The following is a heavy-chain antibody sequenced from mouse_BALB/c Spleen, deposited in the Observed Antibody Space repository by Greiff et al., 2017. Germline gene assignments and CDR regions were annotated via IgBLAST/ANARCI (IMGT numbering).Heavy chain of an antibody. J-gene: IGHJ2*01. Sequence: VQLQQSGPELVKPGASVKISCKASGYSFTGYYMHWVKQSHVKSLEWIGRINPYNGATSYNQNFKDKASLTVDKSSSTAYMELHSLTSEDSAVYYCARYGNPYYFDYWGQGTTLTVSS. CDR2: INPYNGAT. CDR1: GYSFTGYY. D-gene: IGHD2-1*01. V-gene: IGHV1-31*01. CDR3: ARYGNPYYFDY.